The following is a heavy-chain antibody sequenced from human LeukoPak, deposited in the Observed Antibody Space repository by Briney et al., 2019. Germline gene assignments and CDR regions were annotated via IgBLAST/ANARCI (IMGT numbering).Heavy chain of an antibody. CDR3: ARVAGSGSPLDS. D-gene: IGHD3-10*01. J-gene: IGHJ4*02. Sequence: PSETLSLTCTVSGGSISSSSYYWGWIRQPPGKGLEWIGSIYYSGSTYYNPSLKSRVTISVDTSKNQFSLKLSSVTAADTAVYYCARVAGSGSPLDSWGQGTLVTVSS. CDR2: IYYSGST. CDR1: GGSISSSSYY. V-gene: IGHV4-39*07.